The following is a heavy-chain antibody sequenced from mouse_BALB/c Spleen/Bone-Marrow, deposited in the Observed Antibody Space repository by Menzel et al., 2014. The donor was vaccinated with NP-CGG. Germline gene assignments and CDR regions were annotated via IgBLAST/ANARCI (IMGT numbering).Heavy chain of an antibody. CDR1: GFDFSRYW. Sequence: EVKLMESGGGLVQPGGSLKLSCAASGFDFSRYWMSWVRQAPGKGLEWTGEINPDSSTINYTPSLKDKFIISRDNAKNALYLQMSKVSADDTSVYDGARHKYDGNLFVWGGGTTVPVSS. V-gene: IGHV4-1*02. CDR3: ARHKYDGNLFV. CDR2: INPDSSTI. J-gene: IGHJ1*01. D-gene: IGHD1-1*01.